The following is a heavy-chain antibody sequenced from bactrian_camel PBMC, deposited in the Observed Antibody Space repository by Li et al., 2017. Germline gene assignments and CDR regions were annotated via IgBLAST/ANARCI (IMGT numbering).Heavy chain of an antibody. V-gene: IGHV3S54*01. D-gene: IGHD2*01. Sequence: HVQLVESGGGSVQPGGSLRLSCEVQGSTNSVLAMGWFRQAPGKDREGVAAIGVTGADTYYHDSVKGRFTISKDDSKNTLYLQMNGLKPEDTAMYYCASVSLIACSQNLQSPAYNYWGQGTQVTVS. CDR1: GSTNSVLA. CDR3: ASVSLIACSQNLQSPAYNY. J-gene: IGHJ4*01. CDR2: IGVTGADT.